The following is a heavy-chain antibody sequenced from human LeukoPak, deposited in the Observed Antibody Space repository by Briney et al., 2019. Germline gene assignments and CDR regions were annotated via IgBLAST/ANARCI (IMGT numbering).Heavy chain of an antibody. CDR1: GFTFSSYS. D-gene: IGHD3-10*01. Sequence: PGGSLRLSCAASGFTFSSYSMNWVRQAPGKGLEWVSSISSSSSYIYYADSVKGRFTISRDNAKNSLYLQMNSLRAEDTAVYYCARDGEYYYGSGSYLDWFDPWGQGTLVTVSS. CDR3: ARDGEYYYGSGSYLDWFDP. V-gene: IGHV3-21*01. CDR2: ISSSSSYI. J-gene: IGHJ5*02.